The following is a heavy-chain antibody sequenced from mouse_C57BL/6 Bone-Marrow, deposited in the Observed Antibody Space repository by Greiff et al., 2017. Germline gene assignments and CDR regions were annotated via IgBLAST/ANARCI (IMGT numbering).Heavy chain of an antibody. CDR2: IDPENGDT. CDR1: GFNIKDDY. Sequence: VHVKQSGAELVRPGASVKLSCTASGFNIKDDYMHWVKQRPEQGLEWIGWIDPENGDTEYAPKFQGKATITADTSSNTAYLQLSSLTSEDTAVYYCTTNMPFTTVPDYWGQGTALTVSS. V-gene: IGHV14-4*01. J-gene: IGHJ2*01. D-gene: IGHD1-1*01. CDR3: TTNMPFTTVPDY.